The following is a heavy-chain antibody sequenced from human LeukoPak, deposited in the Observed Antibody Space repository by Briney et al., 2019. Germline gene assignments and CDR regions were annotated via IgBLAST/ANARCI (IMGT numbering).Heavy chain of an antibody. Sequence: PSETLSLTCTVSGGSISSSSYYWGGIRQPPGKGLEWIGSIYYSGSTYYNPSLKSRVTISVDTSKNQFSLKLSSVTAADTAVYYCARAIAAAGTARGWFDPWGQGTLVTVSS. CDR1: GGSISSSSYY. J-gene: IGHJ5*02. V-gene: IGHV4-39*01. CDR2: IYYSGST. D-gene: IGHD6-13*01. CDR3: ARAIAAAGTARGWFDP.